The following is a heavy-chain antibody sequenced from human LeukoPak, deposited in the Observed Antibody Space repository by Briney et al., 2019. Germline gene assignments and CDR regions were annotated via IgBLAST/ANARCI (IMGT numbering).Heavy chain of an antibody. J-gene: IGHJ4*02. Sequence: PGGSLRLSCVASDFTFSTYGMHWVRQAPGKGLEWVAYIRYDGSDRYYADSVKGRFTISRDNSKNTLYLQMNSLRLGDTAVYYCASEQWLRYWGQGTLVTVSS. V-gene: IGHV3-30*02. D-gene: IGHD6-19*01. CDR1: DFTFSTYG. CDR3: ASEQWLRY. CDR2: IRYDGSDR.